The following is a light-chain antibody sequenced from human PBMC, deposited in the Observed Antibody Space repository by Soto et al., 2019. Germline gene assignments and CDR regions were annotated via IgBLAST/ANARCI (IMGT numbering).Light chain of an antibody. CDR3: QQYNTYPLT. CDR1: QSISKF. V-gene: IGKV1-5*01. CDR2: DVS. J-gene: IGKJ4*01. Sequence: DIQMTQSPSTLSASVGDRVTIACRASQSISKFLAWYQQKPGKAPKLLIFDVSTLDGGVPSRFSGRRSGTDFTLTISSLQPSDFATYYCQQYNTYPLTFGGGTKVDIK.